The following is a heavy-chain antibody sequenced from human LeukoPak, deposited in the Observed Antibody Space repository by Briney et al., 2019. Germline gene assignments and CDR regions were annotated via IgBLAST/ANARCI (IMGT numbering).Heavy chain of an antibody. CDR1: GGSISSYY. Sequence: SETLSLTCTVSGGSISSYYWSWIRQPPGKGLEWIGYIYYSGSTNYNPSLKSRVNISVDTSKNQFSLKLSSVTAADTAVYYCARITVTTGYFDYWGQGTLVTVSS. CDR3: ARITVTTGYFDY. J-gene: IGHJ4*02. CDR2: IYYSGST. D-gene: IGHD4-11*01. V-gene: IGHV4-59*01.